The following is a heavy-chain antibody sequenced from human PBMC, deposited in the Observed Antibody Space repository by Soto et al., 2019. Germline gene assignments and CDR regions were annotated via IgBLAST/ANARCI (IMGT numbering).Heavy chain of an antibody. CDR3: ARDPRYTDGPSYFFVY. CDR2: ISPSNAYI. Sequence: GGSLRLSCAASGFTFSDYTMNWVRQAPGKGLEWVSSISPSNAYIYYADSLRGRFTVSRDNTRNSLFLQMNSLRAEDTAVYYCARDPRYTDGPSYFFVYWGQGTLVAVSS. J-gene: IGHJ4*02. CDR1: GFTFSDYT. V-gene: IGHV3-21*01. D-gene: IGHD3-16*02.